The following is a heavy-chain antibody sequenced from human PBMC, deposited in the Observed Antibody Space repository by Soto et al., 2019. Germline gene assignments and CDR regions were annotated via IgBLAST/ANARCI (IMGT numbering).Heavy chain of an antibody. D-gene: IGHD3-22*01. V-gene: IGHV3-21*01. J-gene: IGHJ4*02. CDR2: ISSSSSYI. CDR3: ASSYDSSGYPYSSYYFDY. Sequence: GGSLRLSCAASGFTFSSYSMNWVRQAPGKGLEWVSSISSSSSYIYYADSVKGRFTISRDNAKNSLYLQMNSLRAEDTAVYYSASSYDSSGYPYSSYYFDYWGQGTLVTVSS. CDR1: GFTFSSYS.